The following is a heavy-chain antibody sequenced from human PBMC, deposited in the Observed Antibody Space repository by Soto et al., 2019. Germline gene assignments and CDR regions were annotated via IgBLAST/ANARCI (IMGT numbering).Heavy chain of an antibody. Sequence: QLQLQESGSGLVRPSQTLSLTCAVSGGSISSGGYSWNWIRQPPGKGLEWIGYIYHSGSTLYNPSLTSRVTISVDKSKNQFSLKLSSVTAADTALSCCARDHLEGNGFDPWGQGTLVTVSS. V-gene: IGHV4-30-2*01. CDR1: GGSISSGGYS. CDR2: IYHSGST. J-gene: IGHJ5*02. CDR3: ARDHLEGNGFDP.